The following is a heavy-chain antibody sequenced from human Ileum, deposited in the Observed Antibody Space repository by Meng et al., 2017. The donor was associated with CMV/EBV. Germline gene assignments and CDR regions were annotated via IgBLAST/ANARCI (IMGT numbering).Heavy chain of an antibody. CDR3: VRGNWVSDF. CDR1: AYSFNGYR. J-gene: IGHJ4*02. V-gene: IGHV4-34*01. Sequence: QVPLQQWGQEGLLHSASLSLPHHVYAYSFNGYRWTWIRQPPGKGPKWMIGVNSRWSLHYHPSLESRVTISLDMSTNQLSLKLNSVTAADTAVYYCVRGNWVSDFWGQGTLVTVSS. CDR2: VNSRWSL. D-gene: IGHD7-27*01.